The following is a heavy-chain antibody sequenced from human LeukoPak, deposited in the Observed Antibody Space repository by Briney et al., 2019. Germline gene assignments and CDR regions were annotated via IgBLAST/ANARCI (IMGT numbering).Heavy chain of an antibody. D-gene: IGHD3-3*01. Sequence: GGSLRLSCAASGFTFSSYAMSWVRQAPGKGLEWVPTISGSGGGTYYADSVKGRFTISRDNSKNTLYLQMNSLRAEDTAVYYCAKVLRLDAFDIWGQGTMVTVSS. J-gene: IGHJ3*02. CDR1: GFTFSSYA. CDR3: AKVLRLDAFDI. CDR2: ISGSGGGT. V-gene: IGHV3-23*01.